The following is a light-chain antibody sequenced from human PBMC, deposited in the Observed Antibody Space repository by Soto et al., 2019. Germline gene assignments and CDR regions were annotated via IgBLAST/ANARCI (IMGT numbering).Light chain of an antibody. J-gene: IGLJ1*01. CDR2: DVT. CDR1: SSDVGGYNY. Sequence: QSVLTQPRSVSGSPGQSVTISCSGTSSDVGGYNYVSWYQQYLGAAPKLMIYDVTMRPSGVPYRFSGSKSGSTASLTISGLQAEDEADYYCCSYAGSYTFYVFGGGTKVTVL. V-gene: IGLV2-11*01. CDR3: CSYAGSYTFYV.